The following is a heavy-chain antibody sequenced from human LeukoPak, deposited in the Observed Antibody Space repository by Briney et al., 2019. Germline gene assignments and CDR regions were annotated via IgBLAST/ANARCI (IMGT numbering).Heavy chain of an antibody. CDR2: ISAYNGNT. CDR3: ARDQSMVIVWGSYRLYGMDV. V-gene: IGHV1-18*01. J-gene: IGHJ6*02. Sequence: ASVKVSCKASGYTFTSYGISWVRQAPGQGPEGMGWISAYNGNTNYAQKLQGRVTMTTDTSTSTAYMELRSLRSDDTAVYYCARDQSMVIVWGSYRLYGMDVWGQGTTVTVSS. CDR1: GYTFTSYG. D-gene: IGHD3-16*02.